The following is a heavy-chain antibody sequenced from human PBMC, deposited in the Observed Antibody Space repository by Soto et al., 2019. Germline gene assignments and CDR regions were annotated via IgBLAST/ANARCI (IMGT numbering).Heavy chain of an antibody. J-gene: IGHJ4*02. D-gene: IGHD2-15*01. CDR3: ARDQVAGTYYFDY. Sequence: SVKVSCKASGGTFSSYAISWVRQAPGQGLEWMGGIIPIFGTANYAQKFQGRVTITADKSTSTAYMELSSLRSEDTAAYYCARDQVAGTYYFDYWGQGTLVTVSS. V-gene: IGHV1-69*06. CDR2: IIPIFGTA. CDR1: GGTFSSYA.